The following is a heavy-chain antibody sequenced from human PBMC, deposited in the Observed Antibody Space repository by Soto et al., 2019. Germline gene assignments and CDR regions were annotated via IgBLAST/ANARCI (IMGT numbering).Heavy chain of an antibody. CDR1: GGTFSSYA. V-gene: IGHV1-69*13. CDR3: ARAGDYVWGSYRLYYFDY. D-gene: IGHD3-16*02. Sequence: SVKVSCKASGGTFSSYAISWVRQPPGQGLEWMGGIIPIFGTANYAQKFQGRVTITADESTGTAYMELSSLRSEDTAVYYCARAGDYVWGSYRLYYFDYWGQGTLGTVAS. CDR2: IIPIFGTA. J-gene: IGHJ4*02.